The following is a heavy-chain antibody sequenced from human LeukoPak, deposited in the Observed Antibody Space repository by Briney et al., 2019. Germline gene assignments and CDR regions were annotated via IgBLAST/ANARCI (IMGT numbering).Heavy chain of an antibody. CDR1: GGSISSGDYY. CDR3: ARGVDVNYNWFDP. CDR2: IYYSGSI. D-gene: IGHD1-7*01. V-gene: IGHV4-30-4*01. Sequence: PSQTLSLTCTVSGGSISSGDYYWSWIRQPPGKGLEWIGYIYYSGSIYYNPSLKSRVTISVDTSKNQFSLKLSSVTAADTAVYYCARGVDVNYNWFDPWGQGTLVTVSS. J-gene: IGHJ5*02.